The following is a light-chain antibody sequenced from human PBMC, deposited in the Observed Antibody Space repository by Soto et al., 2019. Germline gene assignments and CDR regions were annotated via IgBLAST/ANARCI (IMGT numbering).Light chain of an antibody. CDR1: PAIASF. CDR2: GAS. Sequence: IQLTQSPSSPSASVGDRVTITCRASPAIASFLAWYQQKPGTAPKLLIYGASTLQSGVPSRFSGSRSGTEFTLTISGLQPDDFATYYCQQYDTYSWTFGQGTKVDIK. V-gene: IGKV1-9*01. J-gene: IGKJ1*01. CDR3: QQYDTYSWT.